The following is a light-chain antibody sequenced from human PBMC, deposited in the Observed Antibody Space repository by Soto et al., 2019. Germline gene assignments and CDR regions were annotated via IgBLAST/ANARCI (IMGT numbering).Light chain of an antibody. CDR3: QQYGSSGT. CDR1: QSVSNNY. CDR2: GAT. J-gene: IGKJ1*01. V-gene: IGKV3-20*01. Sequence: EIVLTQSPGTLSLSPGERATLSCRASQSVSNNYLAWYQQKPGQATRLLIYGATNRATGIPDRFSGSGSGTYFTLTISRLEPEDFAEYYCQQYGSSGTFGQGTKVEIK.